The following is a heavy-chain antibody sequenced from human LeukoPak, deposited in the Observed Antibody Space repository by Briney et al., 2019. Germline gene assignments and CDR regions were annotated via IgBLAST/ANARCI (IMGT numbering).Heavy chain of an antibody. CDR2: INAKSGDT. CDR3: ARTEDYYDSSGYYFNWFDP. J-gene: IGHJ5*02. CDR1: GYTFTDYY. V-gene: IGHV1-2*06. D-gene: IGHD3-22*01. Sequence: VASVKVSCTASGYTFTDYYVHWVRQAPGQGLEWMGRINAKSGDTNAAQRFQGRVTMTRVTSITTAYLELSRLRSDDTAVYYCARTEDYYDSSGYYFNWFDPWGQGTLVTVSS.